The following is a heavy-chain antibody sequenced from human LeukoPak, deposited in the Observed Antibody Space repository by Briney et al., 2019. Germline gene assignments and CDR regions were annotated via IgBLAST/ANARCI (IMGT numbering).Heavy chain of an antibody. CDR1: GFTFSSYS. Sequence: PGGSLRLSCTASGFTFSSYSMSWVRQGPGTGLEWVSAISGSGVTTFYADSVKGRFTISRDNSKKTLYLQVNSLRAEDTAVYYCARRYCSSTSCTLDYWGQGTLVTVSS. D-gene: IGHD2-2*01. J-gene: IGHJ4*02. CDR3: ARRYCSSTSCTLDY. V-gene: IGHV3-23*01. CDR2: ISGSGVTT.